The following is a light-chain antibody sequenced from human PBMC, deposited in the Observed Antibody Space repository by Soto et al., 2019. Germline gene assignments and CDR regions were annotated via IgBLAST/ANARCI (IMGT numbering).Light chain of an antibody. CDR1: QTVSTNY. J-gene: IGKJ1*01. Sequence: EIVLTQSPGTLSLSPRERATLSCRASQTVSTNYLAWYQQKPGQAPRLLIFDASTRATGIPDTFTRSGSGTDFTLTISRVETEDFAVYYCQLYDASPKTFGQGTKVEIK. CDR2: DAS. V-gene: IGKV3-20*01. CDR3: QLYDASPKT.